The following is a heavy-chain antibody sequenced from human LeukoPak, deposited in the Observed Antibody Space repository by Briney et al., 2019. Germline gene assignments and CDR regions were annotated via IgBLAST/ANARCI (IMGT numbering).Heavy chain of an antibody. V-gene: IGHV3-23*01. J-gene: IGHJ4*02. D-gene: IGHD3-10*01. CDR1: GFTFSSSA. CDR3: AKPELGSRPPFDY. Sequence: GGSLRLSCAASGFTFSSSAMSWVRQAPGKGLEWVSSISGSGSGGSTYYADSVKGRFTISRDNSKNTLYLQMNSLRAEDTAVYYCAKPELGSRPPFDYWGRGTLVTVSS. CDR2: ISGSGSGGST.